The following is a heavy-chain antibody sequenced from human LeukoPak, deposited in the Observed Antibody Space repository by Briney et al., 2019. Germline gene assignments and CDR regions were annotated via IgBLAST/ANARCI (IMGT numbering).Heavy chain of an antibody. CDR1: GGSISSYY. CDR3: ARGVYNYGGHNWFDP. V-gene: IGHV4-59*01. D-gene: IGHD5-18*01. Sequence: SETLSLTCTVSGGSISSYYWSWIRQPPGKGLEWIGYISYSGSTNCNPSLKSRVTISVDTSKNQFSLKLSSVTAADTAVYYCARGVYNYGGHNWFDPWGQGTLVTVSS. J-gene: IGHJ5*02. CDR2: ISYSGST.